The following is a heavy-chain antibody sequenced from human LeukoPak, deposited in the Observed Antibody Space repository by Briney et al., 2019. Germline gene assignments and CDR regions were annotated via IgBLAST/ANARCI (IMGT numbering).Heavy chain of an antibody. J-gene: IGHJ4*02. V-gene: IGHV3-30*04. D-gene: IGHD3-10*01. CDR1: GFTFSSYA. CDR3: ARSGLMIRGVIDY. Sequence: GGSLRLSRAASGFTFSSYAMHWVRQAPGKGLEWVAVISYDGSNKYYADSVKGRFTISRDNSKNTLYLQMNSLRAEDTAVYYCARSGLMIRGVIDYWGQGTLVTVSS. CDR2: ISYDGSNK.